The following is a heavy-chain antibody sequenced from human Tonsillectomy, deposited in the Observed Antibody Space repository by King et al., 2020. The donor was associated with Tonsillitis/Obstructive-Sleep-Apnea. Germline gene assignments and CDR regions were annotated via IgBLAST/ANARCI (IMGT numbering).Heavy chain of an antibody. CDR2: ISGSGGST. V-gene: IGHV3-23*04. CDR1: GFTFSSYA. D-gene: IGHD3-3*01. CDR3: AKAVDGGDAYYDFWSGYFRDYYYYYGMDV. Sequence: VQLVESGGGLVQPGRSLRLSCAASGFTFSSYAMSWVRQAPGKGLEWVSAISGSGGSTYYADSVKGRFTISRDNSKNTLYLQMNSLRAEDTAVYYCAKAVDGGDAYYDFWSGYFRDYYYYYGMDVWGQGTTVTVSS. J-gene: IGHJ6*02.